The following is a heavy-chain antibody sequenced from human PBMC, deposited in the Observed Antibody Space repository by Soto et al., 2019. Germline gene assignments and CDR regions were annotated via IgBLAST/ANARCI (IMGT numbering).Heavy chain of an antibody. D-gene: IGHD6-19*01. V-gene: IGHV4-61*01. CDR2: IYYSGST. CDR1: GGSVSSGSYH. CDR3: ARDTAAVAGLDY. Sequence: SETLSLTCTASGGSVSSGSYHWSWIRQPPGKGLEWIGYIYYSGSTNSNPSLKSRVTISIDTSKNQFFLKLSSVTAADTAVYYCARDTAAVAGLDYWGQGISVTVSS. J-gene: IGHJ4*02.